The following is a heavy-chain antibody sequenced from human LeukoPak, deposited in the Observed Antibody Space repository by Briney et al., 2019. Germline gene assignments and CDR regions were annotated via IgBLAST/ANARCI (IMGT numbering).Heavy chain of an antibody. CDR3: ARAGRHYDTSGSYNWSDP. V-gene: IGHV4-34*01. Sequence: PSETLSLTCAVYGGSFSAYYWSWIRQPPGKGLEWTGEINQSGSTNYNPSLKSRVTISVDTSKNQFSLKLTSVTAADTAVYYCARAGRHYDTSGSYNWSDPWGQGTLVTVSS. D-gene: IGHD3-22*01. CDR1: GGSFSAYY. CDR2: INQSGST. J-gene: IGHJ5*02.